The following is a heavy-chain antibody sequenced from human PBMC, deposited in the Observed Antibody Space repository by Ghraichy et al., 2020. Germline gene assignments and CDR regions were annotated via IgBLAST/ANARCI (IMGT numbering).Heavy chain of an antibody. V-gene: IGHV4-39*01. J-gene: IGHJ4*02. CDR3: ARRITMVRGAGGYFDY. D-gene: IGHD3-10*01. Sequence: ESLNISCTVSGGSISSSSYYWGWIRQPPGKGLEWIGSIYYSGSTYYNPSLKSRVTISVDTSKNQFSLKLSSVTAADTAVYYCARRITMVRGAGGYFDYWGQGTLVTVSS. CDR1: GGSISSSSYY. CDR2: IYYSGST.